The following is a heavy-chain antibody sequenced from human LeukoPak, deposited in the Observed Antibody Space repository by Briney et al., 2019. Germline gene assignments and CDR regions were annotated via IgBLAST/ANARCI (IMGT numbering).Heavy chain of an antibody. Sequence: GGSLRLSCAASGFSFSNYEINWVRQAPGKGLEWVSYISSSGRTIYYADSVKGRFTISRDNAKNSLYLQMNSLRAEDTAVYYCAELGITMIGGVWGKGTTVTISS. J-gene: IGHJ6*04. V-gene: IGHV3-48*03. CDR3: AELGITMIGGV. CDR1: GFSFSNYE. D-gene: IGHD3-10*02. CDR2: ISSSGRTI.